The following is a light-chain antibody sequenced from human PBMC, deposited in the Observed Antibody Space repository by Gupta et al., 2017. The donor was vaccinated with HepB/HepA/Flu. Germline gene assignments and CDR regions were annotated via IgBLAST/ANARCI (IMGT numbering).Light chain of an antibody. CDR3: SSYAGSINV. Sequence: QSALTQPPSASGSPGQSVTISCTGTTSDVGGYNYVSWYQQHPGKAPKLMIYEVNKRASGVPDRFSGAKSGNTASLTVSGLQAEDEGDYYCSSYAGSINVFGNGTKVTVL. CDR2: EVN. CDR1: TSDVGGYNY. J-gene: IGLJ1*01. V-gene: IGLV2-8*01.